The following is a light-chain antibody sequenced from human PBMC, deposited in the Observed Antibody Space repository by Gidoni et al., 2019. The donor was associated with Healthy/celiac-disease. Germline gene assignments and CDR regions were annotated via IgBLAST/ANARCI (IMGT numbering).Light chain of an antibody. Sequence: EIVLTQSPATLSLSPGERATLSCRPSQSVSSYLAWYQQKPGQAPSLLIYDASNRAPGIPARFSGSGSGTDFTLTISSLEPEDFAVYYCQQRSNWLTFGGGTKVEIK. V-gene: IGKV3-11*01. CDR3: QQRSNWLT. J-gene: IGKJ4*01. CDR2: DAS. CDR1: QSVSSY.